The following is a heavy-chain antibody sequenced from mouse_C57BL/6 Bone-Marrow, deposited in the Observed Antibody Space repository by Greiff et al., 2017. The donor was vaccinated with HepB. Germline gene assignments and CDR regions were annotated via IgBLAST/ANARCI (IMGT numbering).Heavy chain of an antibody. CDR1: GYSITSDY. CDR2: ISYSGST. D-gene: IGHD3-2*02. V-gene: IGHV3-8*01. CDR3: ARYKLRLRHYYAMDY. J-gene: IGHJ4*01. Sequence: VQLKESGPGLAKPSQTLSLTCSVSGYSITSDYWNWIRKFPGNKLEYMGYISYSGSTYYNPSPNSGFSIIRDTSKNQYYLQLNSETSEDTATYYCARYKLRLRHYYAMDYWGQGTSVTVSS.